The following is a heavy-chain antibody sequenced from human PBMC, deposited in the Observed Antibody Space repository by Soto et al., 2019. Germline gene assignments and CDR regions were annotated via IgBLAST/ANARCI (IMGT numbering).Heavy chain of an antibody. D-gene: IGHD2-2*01. V-gene: IGHV1-69*06. CDR2: IIPIFGKA. Sequence: QVQLVQSGAEVKKPGSSVKVSCKASGGTFSSYAISWVRQAPGQGLEWLGGIIPIFGKANYAQKFQGRVTITADKSTSTAYMELSSLRSEDTAVYYCARDRDVVVPAYYFDYWGQGTLVTVSS. CDR1: GGTFSSYA. CDR3: ARDRDVVVPAYYFDY. J-gene: IGHJ4*02.